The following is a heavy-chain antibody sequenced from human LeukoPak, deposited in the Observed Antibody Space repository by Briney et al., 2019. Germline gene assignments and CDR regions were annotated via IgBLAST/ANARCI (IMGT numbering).Heavy chain of an antibody. D-gene: IGHD6-13*01. V-gene: IGHV4-59*01. CDR1: GGSINSYY. Sequence: SETLSLTCTVSGGSINSYYWSWIRQPPGKELEWIGYIYYSGSTNYNPSLQSRVTMSVDTSKNQFSLQLSSVTAADTAVYYCARDIEAAGLFLDYWGQGTLVTVSS. CDR3: ARDIEAAGLFLDY. J-gene: IGHJ4*02. CDR2: IYYSGST.